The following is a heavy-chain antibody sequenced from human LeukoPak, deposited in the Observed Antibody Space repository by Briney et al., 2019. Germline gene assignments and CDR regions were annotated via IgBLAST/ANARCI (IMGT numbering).Heavy chain of an antibody. CDR2: IHTSGST. CDR3: ARVGGSGSYYYFDY. V-gene: IGHV4-4*07. Sequence: PSETLSLTCTVSGGSISSYYWSWIRQPAGKGLEWIGRIHTSGSTNYSPSLKSRVTMSVDTSKNQFSLKLSSVTAADTAVYYCARVGGSGSYYYFDYWGQGTLVTVSS. CDR1: GGSISSYY. J-gene: IGHJ4*02. D-gene: IGHD1-26*01.